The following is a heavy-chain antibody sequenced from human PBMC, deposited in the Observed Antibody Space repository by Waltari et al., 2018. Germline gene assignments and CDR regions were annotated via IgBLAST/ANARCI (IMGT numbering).Heavy chain of an antibody. CDR3: ARGALTTSNAFDI. D-gene: IGHD4-17*01. CDR2: IYTSGST. J-gene: IGHJ3*02. CDR1: GGSISSGSYY. Sequence: QVQLQESGPGLVKPSQTLSLTCTVSGGSISSGSYYWSWIRQPAGKGLEWIGRIYTSGSTNYNPSLKSRVTISVDTSKNQFSLKLSSVTAADTAVYYCARGALTTSNAFDIWGQGTTVTVSS. V-gene: IGHV4-61*02.